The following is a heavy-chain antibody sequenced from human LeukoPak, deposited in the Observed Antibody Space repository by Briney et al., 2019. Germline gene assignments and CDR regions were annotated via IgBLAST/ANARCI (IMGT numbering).Heavy chain of an antibody. CDR2: IYHSGST. V-gene: IGHV4-4*02. Sequence: SETLSLTCAVSGGSISSSNWWSWVRQPPGKGLEWIGEIYHSGSTNYNPSLKSRVTISVDKSKNQFSLKLSSVTAADTAVYYCARVAVYDYVWGRYRPSYFDYWGQGTLVTVSS. CDR3: ARVAVYDYVWGRYRPSYFDY. J-gene: IGHJ4*02. CDR1: GGSISSSNW. D-gene: IGHD3-16*02.